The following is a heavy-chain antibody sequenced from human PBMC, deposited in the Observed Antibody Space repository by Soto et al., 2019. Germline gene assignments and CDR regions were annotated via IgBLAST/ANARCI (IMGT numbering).Heavy chain of an antibody. CDR1: GGSISSYY. D-gene: IGHD6-25*01. V-gene: IGHV4-59*01. J-gene: IGHJ5*02. Sequence: SETLSLTSTVSGGSISSYYSSWIRQPPGKGLEWIGYIYYSGSTNYNPSLKSRVTISVDTSKNQFSLKLSSVTAADTAVYYCARPHGGSSGRDNLFDPWVQGTLVIVSS. CDR2: IYYSGST. CDR3: ARPHGGSSGRDNLFDP.